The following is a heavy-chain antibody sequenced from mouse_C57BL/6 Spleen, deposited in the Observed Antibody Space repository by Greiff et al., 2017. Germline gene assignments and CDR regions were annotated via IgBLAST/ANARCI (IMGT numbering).Heavy chain of an antibody. D-gene: IGHD1-1*01. CDR1: GYAFSSSW. J-gene: IGHJ4*01. CDR3: ARSPDYYGSSYAMDY. Sequence: VQLVESGPELVKPGASVKISCKASGYAFSSSWMNWVKQRPGKGLEWIGRIYPGDGDTNYNGKFKGKATLTADKSSSTAYMQLSSLTSADSAVYFCARSPDYYGSSYAMDYWGQGTSVTVSS. V-gene: IGHV1-82*01. CDR2: IYPGDGDT.